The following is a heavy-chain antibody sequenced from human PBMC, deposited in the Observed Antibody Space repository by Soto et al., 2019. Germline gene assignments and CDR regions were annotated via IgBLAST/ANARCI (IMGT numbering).Heavy chain of an antibody. J-gene: IGHJ4*02. CDR2: IWYDGSNK. Sequence: GGSLRLSCAASGFTFISYGMHWVRQAPGKGLEWVAVIWYDGSNKYYADSVKGRFTISRDNSKNTLYLQMNSLRAEDTAVYYCARDQYCSGGSCYSTPGPAYWGQGTLVTVSS. V-gene: IGHV3-33*01. CDR1: GFTFISYG. CDR3: ARDQYCSGGSCYSTPGPAY. D-gene: IGHD2-15*01.